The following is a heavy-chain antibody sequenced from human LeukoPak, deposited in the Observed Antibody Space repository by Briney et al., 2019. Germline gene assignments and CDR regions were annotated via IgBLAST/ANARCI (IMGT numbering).Heavy chain of an antibody. D-gene: IGHD6-13*01. V-gene: IGHV3-9*01. CDR3: AKDKVSSSWYYFDY. CDR2: ISWNSGSI. J-gene: IGHJ4*02. Sequence: GGSLRLSCAASGFTFDDYVMHWVRQPPGKGLEWVSGISWNSGSIGYADSVKGRFTISSDNAKNSLYLQMNSPRAEDTALYYCAKDKVSSSWYYFDYWGQGTLVTVSS. CDR1: GFTFDDYV.